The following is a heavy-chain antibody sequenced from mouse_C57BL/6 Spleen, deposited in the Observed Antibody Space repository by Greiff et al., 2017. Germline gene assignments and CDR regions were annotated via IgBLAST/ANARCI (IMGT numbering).Heavy chain of an antibody. J-gene: IGHJ4*01. Sequence: QVQLQQSGAELARPGASVKLSCKASGYTFTSYGISWVKQRTGQGLEWIGEIYPRSGNTYYNEKFKGKATLTADKSSSTSYMELRSLTSEDSAVYFCARSGYDYSYAMDYWGQGTSVTGSS. CDR1: GYTFTSYG. CDR2: IYPRSGNT. D-gene: IGHD2-4*01. V-gene: IGHV1-81*01. CDR3: ARSGYDYSYAMDY.